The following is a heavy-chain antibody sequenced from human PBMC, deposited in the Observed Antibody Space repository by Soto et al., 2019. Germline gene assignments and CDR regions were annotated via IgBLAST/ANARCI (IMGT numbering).Heavy chain of an antibody. J-gene: IGHJ4*02. CDR3: ARQPRMGSPWYPLNS. D-gene: IGHD6-19*01. CDR1: GYTFTSYA. V-gene: IGHV1-3*01. CDR2: MNAGNGNT. Sequence: ASVKVSCKASGYTFTSYAMHWVRQAPGQRLEWMGWMNAGNGNTKYAQKFRGRVTITRDTSISTAYMELSRLRSDDTAVYYFARQPRMGSPWYPLNSWGQGTLVTVSS.